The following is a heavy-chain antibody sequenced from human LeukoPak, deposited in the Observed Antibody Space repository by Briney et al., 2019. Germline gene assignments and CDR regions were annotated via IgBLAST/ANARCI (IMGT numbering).Heavy chain of an antibody. D-gene: IGHD7-27*01. CDR2: ISPYNGNT. CDR3: AREEMGTTDY. Sequence: GASVKVSCKASGYTFTSYGINWLRQAPGQGLEWMGWISPYNGNTNNAQKVQGRFTMTTDTSTSTAYMELRSLTSDDTAVYYCAREEMGTTDYWGQGTLVTVSS. V-gene: IGHV1-18*01. J-gene: IGHJ4*02. CDR1: GYTFTSYG.